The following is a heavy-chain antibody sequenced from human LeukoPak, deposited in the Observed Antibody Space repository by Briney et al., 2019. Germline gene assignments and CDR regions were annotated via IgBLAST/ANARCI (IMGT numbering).Heavy chain of an antibody. CDR2: ISGSGGST. Sequence: GGSLRLSCAASGFTFSSNALSWVRQFPGKGLEWVSAISGSGGSTYYADSVKGRFTISRDNAKNSLYLQMNSLRVEDTAVYYCSSGSYSFDYWGQGTLVTVSS. V-gene: IGHV3-23*01. D-gene: IGHD1-26*01. CDR1: GFTFSSNA. CDR3: SSGSYSFDY. J-gene: IGHJ4*02.